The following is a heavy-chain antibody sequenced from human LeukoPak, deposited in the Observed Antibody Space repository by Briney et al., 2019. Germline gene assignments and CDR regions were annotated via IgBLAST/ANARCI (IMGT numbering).Heavy chain of an antibody. V-gene: IGHV3-21*01. CDR3: ARLRRNSYKGADYYYYDY. CDR1: GFTLSRYS. Sequence: PGGSLRLSCAAPGFTLSRYSFNSVRQAPGKWLESVSSVNTVSSYIYSAESVRCRFPISRHNTDNSLYLQMNGLKAEDTAAYYCARLRRNSYKGADYYYYDYWGQGTLVTVSS. D-gene: IGHD2-21*01. CDR2: VNTVSSYI. J-gene: IGHJ4*02.